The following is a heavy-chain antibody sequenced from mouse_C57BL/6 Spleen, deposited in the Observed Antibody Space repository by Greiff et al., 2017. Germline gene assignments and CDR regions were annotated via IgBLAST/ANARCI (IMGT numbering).Heavy chain of an antibody. CDR1: GYAFSSSW. CDR3: ARTIYYSNYEGYFDY. V-gene: IGHV1-82*01. D-gene: IGHD2-5*01. J-gene: IGHJ2*01. Sequence: QVQLQQSGPELVKPGASVKISCKASGYAFSSSWMNWVKQRPGKGLEWIGRIYPGDGDTNYNGKFKGKATLTADKSSSTAYMQLSSLTSEDSAVYFCARTIYYSNYEGYFDYWGQGTTLTVSS. CDR2: IYPGDGDT.